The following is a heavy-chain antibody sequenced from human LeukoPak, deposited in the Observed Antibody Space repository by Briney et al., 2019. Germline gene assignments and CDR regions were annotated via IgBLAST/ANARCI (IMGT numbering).Heavy chain of an antibody. D-gene: IGHD3-3*01. CDR1: GGSISSYY. V-gene: IGHV4-59*01. CDR3: ARTVPRSGYSPLSLDY. Sequence: PSETLSLTCTVSGGSISSYYWSWIRQPPGKGLEWIGYIYYSGSTNYNPSLKSRVTISVDTSKNQFSLKLSSVTAADTAVYYCARTVPRSGYSPLSLDYWGQGTLVTVSS. J-gene: IGHJ4*02. CDR2: IYYSGST.